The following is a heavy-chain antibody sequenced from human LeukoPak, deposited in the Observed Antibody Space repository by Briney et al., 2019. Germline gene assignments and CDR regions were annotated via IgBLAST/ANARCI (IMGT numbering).Heavy chain of an antibody. CDR3: AKEMTETHYGGYMGD. CDR2: ISWRSGYI. D-gene: IGHD4-23*01. V-gene: IGHV3-9*01. CDR1: GFTFDDYA. Sequence: GGSLRLSCAASGFTFDDYAMHWVRQAPGKGLDWVSGISWRSGYIGYADSVKGRFTISRDNAKNSLYLQMSSLRPEDTALYYCAKEMTETHYGGYMGDGAQGTLVIVTS. J-gene: IGHJ4*02.